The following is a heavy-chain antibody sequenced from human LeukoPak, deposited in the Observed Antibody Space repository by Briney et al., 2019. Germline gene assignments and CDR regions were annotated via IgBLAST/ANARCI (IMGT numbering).Heavy chain of an antibody. CDR1: GGSISSSSYY. CDR2: IYYSGST. CDR3: ARDRMLNSSSWYVRYYYYGMDV. Sequence: SETLSLTCTVSGGSISSSSYYWGWIRQPPGKGLEWIGSIYYSGSTYYNPSLKSRVTISVDTSKNQFSLKLSSVTAADTAVYYCARDRMLNSSSWYVRYYYYGMDVWGQGTTVTVSS. J-gene: IGHJ6*02. D-gene: IGHD6-13*01. V-gene: IGHV4-39*07.